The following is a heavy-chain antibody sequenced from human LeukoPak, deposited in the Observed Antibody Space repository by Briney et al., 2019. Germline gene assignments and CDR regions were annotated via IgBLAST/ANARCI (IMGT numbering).Heavy chain of an antibody. J-gene: IGHJ4*02. CDR2: IKEDGAEK. D-gene: IGHD3-10*01. V-gene: IGHV3-7*01. CDR1: GFRFSDYW. Sequence: GGSLRLSCAASGFRFSDYWMSWVRQAPGKGLEWVANIKEDGAEKYYVESVKGRFTIFRDNAKHSLHLQMNSLRVEDTAVYYRASGMTGFDYWGQGTLVTVSS. CDR3: ASGMTGFDY.